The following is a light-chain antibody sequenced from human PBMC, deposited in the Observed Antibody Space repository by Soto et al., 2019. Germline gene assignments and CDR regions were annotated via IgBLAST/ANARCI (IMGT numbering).Light chain of an antibody. J-gene: IGLJ2*01. Sequence: SYELTQPPSVSVSPGQTASITCSGDKLGDKYACWYQQKPGQSPVLVIYQDSKRPSGFPERFAGSNSGNTATLTISGTQAMDEADYYCQAWDSSTKVFGGGTKVTVL. CDR3: QAWDSSTKV. CDR1: KLGDKY. CDR2: QDS. V-gene: IGLV3-1*01.